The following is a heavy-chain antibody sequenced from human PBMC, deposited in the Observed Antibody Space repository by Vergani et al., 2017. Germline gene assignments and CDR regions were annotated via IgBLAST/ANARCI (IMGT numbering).Heavy chain of an antibody. CDR3: ARHKEQLVPGNYYYYYYMGV. CDR2: IYYSGST. J-gene: IGHJ6*03. Sequence: QLQLQESDPGLVKPSETLSLTCTVSGGSIRSTFYYWGWIRQPPGKGLEWIVTIYYSGSTYYNPSLKSRVTISVDTSKNQFPLKLNSVTAADTAVYYCARHKEQLVPGNYYYYYYMGVWGKGTTVTVSS. V-gene: IGHV4-39*01. D-gene: IGHD6-13*01. CDR1: GGSIRSTFYY.